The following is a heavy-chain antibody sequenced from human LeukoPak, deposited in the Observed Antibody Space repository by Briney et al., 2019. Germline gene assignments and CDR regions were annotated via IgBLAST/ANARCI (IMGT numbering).Heavy chain of an antibody. CDR2: IYYSGST. CDR1: GGSISSYY. V-gene: IGHV4-59*01. Sequence: TASETLSLTCTVSGGSISSYYRSWIRQPPGKGLEWIGYIYYSGSTNYNPSLKSRVTISVDTSKNQFSLRLSSVTAADTAVYYCARAYGSGSYNFDYWGQGTLVTVSS. J-gene: IGHJ4*02. D-gene: IGHD3-10*01. CDR3: ARAYGSGSYNFDY.